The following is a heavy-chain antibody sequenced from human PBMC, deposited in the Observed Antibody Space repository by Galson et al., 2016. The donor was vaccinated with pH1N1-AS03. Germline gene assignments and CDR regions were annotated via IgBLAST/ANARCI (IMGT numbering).Heavy chain of an antibody. V-gene: IGHV1-18*01. J-gene: IGHJ4*02. Sequence: SVKVSCKASGYVFGSYRISWVRQAPGQGLEWMGWISVYNGNTNHAQHLQGRVTMSTDTSTTTAYMELRSLSSDDTAVYYCARQTMVHYFDYWGQGTLVTVSS. D-gene: IGHD3-10*01. CDR3: ARQTMVHYFDY. CDR1: GYVFGSYR. CDR2: ISVYNGNT.